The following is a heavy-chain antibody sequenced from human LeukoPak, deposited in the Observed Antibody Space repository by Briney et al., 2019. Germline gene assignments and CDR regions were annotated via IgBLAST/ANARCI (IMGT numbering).Heavy chain of an antibody. CDR2: IDNNGKII. V-gene: IGHV3-11*04. Sequence: AGGSLRLSCAASGFTFSDYYMSWIRQAPGKGLEWLSDIDNNGKIINYADSVKGRFTISRDNAKNSLYLQMNSLRAEDTAVYYCARARFLEWLNADYWGQGTLVTVSS. D-gene: IGHD3-3*01. CDR1: GFTFSDYY. J-gene: IGHJ4*02. CDR3: ARARFLEWLNADY.